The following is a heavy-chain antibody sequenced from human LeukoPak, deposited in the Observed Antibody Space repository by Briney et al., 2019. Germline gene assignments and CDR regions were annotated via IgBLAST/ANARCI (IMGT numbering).Heavy chain of an antibody. J-gene: IGHJ5*02. D-gene: IGHD6-13*01. Sequence: SQTLSLTCAISGDIVSSNSAAWNWIRQSPSRGLEWLGRTYYRSNWYNDYAVSVKSRITINPDTSKNQFSLQLNAVTPEDTAVYYCARDISAATNWFDPWGQGTLVTVSS. CDR1: GDIVSSNSAA. CDR3: ARDISAATNWFDP. V-gene: IGHV6-1*01. CDR2: TYYRSNWYN.